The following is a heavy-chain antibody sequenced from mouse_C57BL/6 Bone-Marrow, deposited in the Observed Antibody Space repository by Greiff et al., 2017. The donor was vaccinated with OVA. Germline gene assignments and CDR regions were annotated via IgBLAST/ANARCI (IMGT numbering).Heavy chain of an antibody. CDR1: GFTFSDYG. Sequence: EVKLMESGGGLVQPGGSLKLSCAASGFTFSDYGMHWVRQAPEKGLEWVAYISSGSSTIYYADTVKGRFTISRDNAKNTLFLQMTSLRSEDTAMYYCARPRITTGYYAMDYWGQGTSVTVSS. J-gene: IGHJ4*01. CDR3: ARPRITTGYYAMDY. D-gene: IGHD2-4*01. CDR2: ISSGSSTI. V-gene: IGHV5-17*01.